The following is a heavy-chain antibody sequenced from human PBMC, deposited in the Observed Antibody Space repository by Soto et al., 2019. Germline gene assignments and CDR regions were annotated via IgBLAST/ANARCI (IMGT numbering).Heavy chain of an antibody. D-gene: IGHD6-19*01. CDR2: ISSSSSYT. Sequence: GGSLRLSCAASGFTFSDYYMSWIRQAPGKGLEWVSYISSSSSYTNYADSVKGRFTISRDNAKNSLYLQMNSLRAEDTAVYYCASSFSSGWYASGYFQHWGQGTLVTVSS. J-gene: IGHJ1*01. CDR3: ASSFSSGWYASGYFQH. CDR1: GFTFSDYY. V-gene: IGHV3-11*03.